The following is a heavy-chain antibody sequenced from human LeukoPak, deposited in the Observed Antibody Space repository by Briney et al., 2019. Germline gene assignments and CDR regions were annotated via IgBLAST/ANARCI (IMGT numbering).Heavy chain of an antibody. V-gene: IGHV3-7*01. D-gene: IGHD3-16*01. CDR1: GFSFGTFW. Sequence: GGSLRLSCAASGFSFGTFWMSWFRQAPGKGLEWVANIKPDGSERYYVDSVKGRFTVSRDNAQNSLYLQMNSLTVDDMAVYYCVKDWRSASDPVFDYWGQGTLVTVSS. J-gene: IGHJ4*02. CDR2: IKPDGSER. CDR3: VKDWRSASDPVFDY.